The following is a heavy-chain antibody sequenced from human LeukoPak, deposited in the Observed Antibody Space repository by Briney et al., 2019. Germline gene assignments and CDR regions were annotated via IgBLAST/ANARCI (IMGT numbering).Heavy chain of an antibody. CDR3: AKIGANVGF. J-gene: IGHJ4*02. D-gene: IGHD4/OR15-4a*01. V-gene: IGHV3-30*18. CDR1: GFTFSIYG. CDR2: IIYDGSNK. Sequence: GGSLRLSCAASGFTFSIYGMHWVRQAPGKGLEWVAAIIYDGSNKYYADSVKGRFTISRDNSKNTLYLQMNSLRAEDTAVYYCAKIGANVGFWGQGTLVTVSS.